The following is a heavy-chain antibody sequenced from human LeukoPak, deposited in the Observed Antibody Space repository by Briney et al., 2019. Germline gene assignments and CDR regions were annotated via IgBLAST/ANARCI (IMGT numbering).Heavy chain of an antibody. CDR2: IYYTGST. CDR3: ARHEGGYNSFDY. D-gene: IGHD5-24*01. CDR1: GGSISTYY. J-gene: IGHJ4*02. Sequence: SETLSLTCTVSGGSISTYYWGWIRQPPGKGMEWIGFIYYTGSTNYNPSLKSRVTISLDTSKNQFSLRLTSVTAADTAVYYCARHEGGYNSFDYWGQGTLVTVSS. V-gene: IGHV4-59*01.